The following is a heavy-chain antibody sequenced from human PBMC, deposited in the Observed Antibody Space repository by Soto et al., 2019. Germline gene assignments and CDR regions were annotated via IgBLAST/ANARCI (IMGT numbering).Heavy chain of an antibody. CDR3: ARGIRDSSSWYFFDY. D-gene: IGHD6-13*01. J-gene: IGHJ4*02. Sequence: PSETLSLTCAVYGGSFSGYYWSWIRQPPGKGLEWIGEINHSGSTNYNPSLKSRVTISVDTSKNQFSLKLSSVTAADTAVYYCARGIRDSSSWYFFDYWGQGTLVTVSS. CDR1: GGSFSGYY. CDR2: INHSGST. V-gene: IGHV4-34*01.